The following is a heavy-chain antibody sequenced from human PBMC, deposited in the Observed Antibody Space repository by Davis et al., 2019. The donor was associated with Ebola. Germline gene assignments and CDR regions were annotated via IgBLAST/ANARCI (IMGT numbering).Heavy chain of an antibody. CDR3: AREADVGYFDY. CDR2: ISKTASVM. Sequence: LSLTCTVSGGSISTYHWTWIRQPPGKGLEWLGYISKTASVMDYADSVKGRFTISKDNAKNSLYLQMNSLRVEDTAVYFCAREADVGYFDYWGLGTPVTVSS. CDR1: GGSISTYH. V-gene: IGHV3-11*01. J-gene: IGHJ4*02.